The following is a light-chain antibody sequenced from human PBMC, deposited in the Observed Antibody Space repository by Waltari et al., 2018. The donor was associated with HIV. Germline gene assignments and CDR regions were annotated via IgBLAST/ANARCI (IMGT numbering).Light chain of an antibody. V-gene: IGKV3-11*01. CDR3: QQYNNWPPNT. J-gene: IGKJ4*01. Sequence: EIVLTQSPATLSLSPGERATLSCRASQNVRTYLAWYQQKPGQSPRLLIYGASNRATGIPARFSGSGSGTDFTLTISSLEPEDFAVYYCQQYNNWPPNTFGGGTKVEIK. CDR1: QNVRTY. CDR2: GAS.